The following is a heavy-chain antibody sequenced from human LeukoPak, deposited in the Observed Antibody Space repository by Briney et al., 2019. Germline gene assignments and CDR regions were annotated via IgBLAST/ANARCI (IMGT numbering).Heavy chain of an antibody. CDR1: GFTFSSYG. CDR2: IRFDGSNE. V-gene: IGHV3-30*02. Sequence: GGSLRLSCAASGFTFSSYGMHWVRQAPGKGLEWVAFIRFDGSNEYYAESAKGRFTISRDNSKNTLYLQMNSLRAEDTAVFYCAKEHYDSSGLQPDCWGQGTLVTVSS. D-gene: IGHD3-22*01. J-gene: IGHJ4*02. CDR3: AKEHYDSSGLQPDC.